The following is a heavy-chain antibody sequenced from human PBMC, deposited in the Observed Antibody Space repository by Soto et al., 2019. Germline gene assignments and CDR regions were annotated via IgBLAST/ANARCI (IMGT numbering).Heavy chain of an antibody. CDR3: AHRTTTLTWWFQP. Sequence: QITLKESGPTLVKPTQTLTLTCTFSGFSLTTSGVGVGWIRQPPGKALEWLALIYWDDDKPYSPSLKSRHTITKNASKNQEVLTMTNMDPADTATYFCAHRTTTLTWWFQPWGQGTLGSVSS. CDR2: IYWDDDK. V-gene: IGHV2-5*02. J-gene: IGHJ5*02. CDR1: GFSLTTSGVG. D-gene: IGHD4-17*01.